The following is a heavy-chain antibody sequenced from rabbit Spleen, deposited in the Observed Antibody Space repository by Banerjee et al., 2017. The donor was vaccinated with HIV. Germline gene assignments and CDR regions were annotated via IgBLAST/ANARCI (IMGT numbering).Heavy chain of an antibody. V-gene: IGHV1S7*01. CDR1: GFTISGYW. CDR2: IYPITETT. CDR3: VREAGYGGYGDANL. D-gene: IGHD6-1*01. J-gene: IGHJ4*01. Sequence: QLEESGGDLVKPGASLTLTCKAFGFTISGYWMNWVRQAPGKGLEWIGIIYPITETTYYANWVNGRFTISSHNAQNTLYLQLNSLTAADTATYFCVREAGYGGYGDANLWGPGTLVTVS.